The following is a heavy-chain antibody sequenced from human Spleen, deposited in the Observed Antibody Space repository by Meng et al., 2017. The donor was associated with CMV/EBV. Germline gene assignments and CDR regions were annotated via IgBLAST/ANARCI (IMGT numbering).Heavy chain of an antibody. CDR2: INHSGST. V-gene: IGHV4-34*01. Sequence: QVRPQEWARGILRPPETLSLPCVVYGGSFRGYYWSWFRQPPGKGLEWIGEINHSGSTNYNPSLKSRVTISVDTSKNQFSLKLSSVTAADTAVYYCARGDAVYSSSSPFFDYWGQGTLVTVSS. CDR1: GGSFRGYY. D-gene: IGHD6-6*01. CDR3: ARGDAVYSSSSPFFDY. J-gene: IGHJ4*02.